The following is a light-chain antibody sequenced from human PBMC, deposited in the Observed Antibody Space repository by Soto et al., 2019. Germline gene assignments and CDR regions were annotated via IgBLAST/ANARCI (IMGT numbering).Light chain of an antibody. J-gene: IGKJ4*01. CDR2: VAS. CDR1: QSVSSSY. V-gene: IGKV3-20*01. CDR3: QHYGSSQLT. Sequence: EIVLTQSPGTLSLSPGERATLSCRASQSVSSSYLTWYQQKPGQAPRLLIYVASSRATGNPDRFSGSGSGTDFTVTISRVEPGDFAVYYCQHYGSSQLTFRGSTKVEIK.